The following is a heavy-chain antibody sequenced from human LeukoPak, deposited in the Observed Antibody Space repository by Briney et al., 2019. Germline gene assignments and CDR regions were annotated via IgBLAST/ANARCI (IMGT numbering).Heavy chain of an antibody. Sequence: SVKVSCKASGGTFSSYAISWVRQAPGQGLEWMGRIIPILSIANYAQKFQGRVTITADKSTSTAYMELSSLRSEDTAVYYCARSYYYDSSGSLYGMDVWGQGTTVTVSS. CDR2: IIPILSIA. V-gene: IGHV1-69*04. CDR1: GGTFSSYA. J-gene: IGHJ6*02. D-gene: IGHD3-22*01. CDR3: ARSYYYDSSGSLYGMDV.